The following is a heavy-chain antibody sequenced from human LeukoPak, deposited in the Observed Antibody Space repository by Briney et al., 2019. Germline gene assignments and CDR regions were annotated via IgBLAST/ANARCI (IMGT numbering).Heavy chain of an antibody. CDR3: SRDVVGSLDY. Sequence: GGSLRLSCAASGFTFSTYWMAWVRQAPGKGLEWVANIKGDDSARHQADSVKGRFTISRDNGQNSVYLQMSSLRGEDTAIYYGSRDVVGSLDYWGQGTLVTVSS. V-gene: IGHV3-7*01. CDR2: IKGDDSAR. D-gene: IGHD1-26*01. J-gene: IGHJ4*02. CDR1: GFTFSTYW.